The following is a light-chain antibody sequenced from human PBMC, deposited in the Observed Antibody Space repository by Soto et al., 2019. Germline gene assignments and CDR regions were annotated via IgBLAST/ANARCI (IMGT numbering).Light chain of an antibody. CDR3: QQYDSSPRT. J-gene: IGKJ1*01. CDR1: QSVSSN. CDR2: GAS. V-gene: IGKV3-15*01. Sequence: EIVMTQSPATLSVSPGERATLSFRASQSVSSNLAWYQQKRGQAPRLLIYGASTRATGIPARFSGSGSGTDFTLTINRLEPEDFAVYYCQQYDSSPRTFGQGTKVDIK.